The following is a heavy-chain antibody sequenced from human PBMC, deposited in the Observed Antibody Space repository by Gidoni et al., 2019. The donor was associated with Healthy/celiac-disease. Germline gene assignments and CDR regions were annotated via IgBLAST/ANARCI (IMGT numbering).Heavy chain of an antibody. CDR3: ARGWGLGYCSSTSCRDAFDI. Sequence: EVQLVESGGGLVKPGGSLRLSCAASGFTFSSYSMTWVRQAPGKGLEWVSSISSSSSYIYYADSVKGRFTISRDNAKNSLYLQMNSLRAEDTAVYYCARGWGLGYCSSTSCRDAFDIWGQGTMVTVSS. V-gene: IGHV3-21*01. J-gene: IGHJ3*02. D-gene: IGHD2-2*01. CDR2: ISSSSSYI. CDR1: GFTFSSYS.